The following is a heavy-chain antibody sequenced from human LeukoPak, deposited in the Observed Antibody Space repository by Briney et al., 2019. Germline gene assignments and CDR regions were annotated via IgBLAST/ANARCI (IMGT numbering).Heavy chain of an antibody. CDR1: GFTVSSNY. CDR3: ARVFSGTFDY. V-gene: IGHV3-66*02. D-gene: IGHD1-1*01. Sequence: PGGSLRLSCAASGFTVSSNYMSWVRQAPGKGLEWVSVIYSGGSTYYADSVKGRFTISRDNSKNTLYLQVNSLRAEDTAVYYCARVFSGTFDYWGQGTLVTVSS. CDR2: IYSGGST. J-gene: IGHJ4*02.